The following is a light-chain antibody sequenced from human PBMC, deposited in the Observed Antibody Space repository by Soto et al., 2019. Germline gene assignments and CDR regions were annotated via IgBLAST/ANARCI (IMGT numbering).Light chain of an antibody. J-gene: IGKJ4*01. CDR1: QTIRRW. CDR2: KAS. CDR3: QQYNSYSPLA. Sequence: DIQMTQSPSTLSGSVGDRVSITCRASQTIRRWLAWYQQKPGKAPKLLIYKASTLKRGVPSRFSGSGSGTEFTLTISSLQPDDFATYYRQQYNSYSPLAFGGGTKVDIK. V-gene: IGKV1-5*03.